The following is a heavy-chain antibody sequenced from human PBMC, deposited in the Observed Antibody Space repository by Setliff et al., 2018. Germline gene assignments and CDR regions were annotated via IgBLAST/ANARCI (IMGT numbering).Heavy chain of an antibody. CDR1: GYSFSSYW. Sequence: GESLKISCKGSGYSFSSYWIGWVRQMPGKGLEWMGIIFPGNSDTRYSPSFQGQVTISADKSISTAYLQWSSLKASDTAMYYCARPPSMVRGVISDYWGQGTLVTVSS. J-gene: IGHJ4*02. CDR2: IFPGNSDT. V-gene: IGHV5-51*01. CDR3: ARPPSMVRGVISDY. D-gene: IGHD3-10*01.